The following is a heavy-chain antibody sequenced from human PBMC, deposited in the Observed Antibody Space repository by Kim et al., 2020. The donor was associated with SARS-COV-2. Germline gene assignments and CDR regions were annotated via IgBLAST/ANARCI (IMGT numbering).Heavy chain of an antibody. Sequence: ASVKVSCKASGYTFTSYAMNWVRQAPGQGLEWMGWINTNTGNPTYAQGFTGPFVFSLDTSVSTSYLQISSLKAEDTAVYYCARSEPTTIFGVVITQLKNWFDPWGQGTLVTVSS. D-gene: IGHD3-3*01. CDR1: GYTFTSYA. V-gene: IGHV7-4-1*02. CDR2: INTNTGNP. CDR3: ARSEPTTIFGVVITQLKNWFDP. J-gene: IGHJ5*02.